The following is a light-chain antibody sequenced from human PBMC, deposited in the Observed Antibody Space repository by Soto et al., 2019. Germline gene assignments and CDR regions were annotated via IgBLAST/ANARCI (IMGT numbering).Light chain of an antibody. CDR3: SSFTSVSTLV. Sequence: QSALTQPASVSGSPGQSITISCTGTSRYVGIYNYVSWYQHHPGKAPKLLIYEVSNRPSGVSDRFSGSKSGNTASLTISGLQPEDEADYYCSSFTSVSTLVFGGGTKLTVL. CDR1: SRYVGIYNY. J-gene: IGLJ3*02. CDR2: EVS. V-gene: IGLV2-14*01.